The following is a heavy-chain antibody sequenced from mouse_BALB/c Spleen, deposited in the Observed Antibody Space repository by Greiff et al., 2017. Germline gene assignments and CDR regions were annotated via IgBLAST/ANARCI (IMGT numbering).Heavy chain of an antibody. V-gene: IGHV5-9-3*01. CDR1: GFTFSSYA. Sequence: EVQGVESGGGLVKPGGSLKLSCAASGFTFSSYAMSWVRQTPEKRLEWVATISSGGSYTYYPDSVKGRFTISRDNAKNTLYLQMSSLRSEDTAMYYCASYYGNYDLAYWGQGTLVTVSA. CDR3: ASYYGNYDLAY. D-gene: IGHD2-10*01. CDR2: ISSGGSYT. J-gene: IGHJ3*01.